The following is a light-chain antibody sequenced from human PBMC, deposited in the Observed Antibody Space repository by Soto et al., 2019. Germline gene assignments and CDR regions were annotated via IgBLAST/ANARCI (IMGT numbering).Light chain of an antibody. CDR1: SSDVGGYNY. Sequence: QSVLTQPASVSGSPGQTITISCTGNSSDVGGYNYVSWYQQHPGKASKFMIYDVSNRPSGVSNRFSGAKSGNTASLTISGLQAEDEADFYSSSSTTSNNTQIVLGTGPKVTV. CDR3: SSSTTSNNTQIV. CDR2: DVS. V-gene: IGLV2-14*01. J-gene: IGLJ1*01.